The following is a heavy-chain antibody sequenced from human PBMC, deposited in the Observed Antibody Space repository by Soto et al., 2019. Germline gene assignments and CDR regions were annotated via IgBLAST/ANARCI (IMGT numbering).Heavy chain of an antibody. CDR2: IYYSGST. D-gene: IGHD3-3*01. V-gene: IGHV4-39*01. Sequence: SKTLSLTCTVSGGSISSGSYYWGWIRQPPGKGLEWIGSIYYSGSTYYNPSLKSRVTISVDTSKNQFSLQLSSVTAAATPVYYGESLRSSYLSPLACNTGGQGKAVT. J-gene: IGHJ3*02. CDR3: ESLRSSYLSPLACNT. CDR1: GGSISSGSYY.